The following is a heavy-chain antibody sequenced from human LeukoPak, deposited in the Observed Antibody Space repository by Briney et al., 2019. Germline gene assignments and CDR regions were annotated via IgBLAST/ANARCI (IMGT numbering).Heavy chain of an antibody. J-gene: IGHJ5*02. V-gene: IGHV4-34*01. CDR2: INHSGST. Sequence: SETLSLTCAVYGGSFSGYYWSWIRQPPGKGLEWIGEINHSGSTNYNPSLKSRVTISVDTSKNQFSLKLSSVTAADTAVYYCARGALGYSGYVRRYNWFDPWGQGTLVTVSS. D-gene: IGHD5-12*01. CDR1: GGSFSGYY. CDR3: ARGALGYSGYVRRYNWFDP.